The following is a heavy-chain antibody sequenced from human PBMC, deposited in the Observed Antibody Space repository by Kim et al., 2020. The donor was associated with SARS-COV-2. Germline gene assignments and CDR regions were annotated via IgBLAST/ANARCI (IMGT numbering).Heavy chain of an antibody. J-gene: IGHJ3*02. Sequence: ASVKVSCKASGYTFTNYGISWMRQAPGQGLEWMGWISAYNRNTNYAQILQGRVTMTTDTSTSTGYMELRSLRSDDTAVYYCARDLPRVTSAYTAFDIWGQGTMVTVSS. CDR3: ARDLPRVTSAYTAFDI. CDR1: GYTFTNYG. CDR2: ISAYNRNT. V-gene: IGHV1-18*01. D-gene: IGHD5-18*01.